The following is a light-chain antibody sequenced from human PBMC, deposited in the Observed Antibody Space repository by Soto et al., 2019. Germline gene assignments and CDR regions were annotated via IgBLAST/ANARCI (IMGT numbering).Light chain of an antibody. V-gene: IGKV1-5*01. CDR3: HQYNGDC. J-gene: IGKJ5*01. CDR2: HAS. CDR1: QSISNW. Sequence: MQKAQFTLAAAVVKRDTNTCWASQSISNWLAWYQQKPGTAPKVLSYHASNLQSGVPSWFSRRGTGTEFALTTRHLQSDDLATYYWHQYNGDCFGQGTQLEIK.